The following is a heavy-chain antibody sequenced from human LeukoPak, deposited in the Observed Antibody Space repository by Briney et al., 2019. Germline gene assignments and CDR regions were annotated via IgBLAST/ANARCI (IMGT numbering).Heavy chain of an antibody. CDR2: VYYSGST. D-gene: IGHD3-16*02. V-gene: IGHV4-39*07. CDR1: GDSISSISYY. CDR3: AKVDGRLGELSPGYGMDV. J-gene: IGHJ6*02. Sequence: SETLSLTCTVSGDSISSISYYWGWIRQPPGKGLEWIGSVYYSGSTYYNPSLKSRVTISIDTSKSQFSLKLSSVTAADTAFYYCAKVDGRLGELSPGYGMDVWGQGTTVTVSS.